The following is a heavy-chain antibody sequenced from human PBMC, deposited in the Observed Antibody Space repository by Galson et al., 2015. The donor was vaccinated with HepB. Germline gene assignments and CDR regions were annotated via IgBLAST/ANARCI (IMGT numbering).Heavy chain of an antibody. CDR3: ARGVYCSGGSCYPYYGMDV. J-gene: IGHJ6*02. CDR2: INAGNGNT. V-gene: IGHV1-3*01. D-gene: IGHD2-15*01. CDR1: GYTFTSYA. Sequence: SVKVSCKASGYTFTSYAMRWVRQAPGQRLEWMGWINAGNGNTKYSQKFQGRVTITRDTSASTAYMELSSLRSEDTAVYYCARGVYCSGGSCYPYYGMDVWGQGTTVTVSS.